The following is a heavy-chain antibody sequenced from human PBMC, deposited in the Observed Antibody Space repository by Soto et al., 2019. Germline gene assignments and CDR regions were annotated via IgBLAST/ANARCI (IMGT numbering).Heavy chain of an antibody. CDR2: INAYIGNT. D-gene: IGHD3-10*01. V-gene: IGHV1-18*01. CDR1: GYTFSGYH. CDR3: AIDRSPVDY. J-gene: IGHJ4*02. Sequence: QIQLVQYGAEVKKPGASVKVSCKASGYTFSGYHITWVRQAPGQVLEWMGWINAYIGNTSSAQNLQGRVTMTTDPSTSTAYMALRSLRSDDTAVYYCAIDRSPVDYWGQGTLVTVSS.